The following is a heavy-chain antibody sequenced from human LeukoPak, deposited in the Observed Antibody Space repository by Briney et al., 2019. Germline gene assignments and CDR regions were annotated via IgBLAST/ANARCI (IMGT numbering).Heavy chain of an antibody. D-gene: IGHD3-10*01. CDR1: GDSVSGGSAG. J-gene: IGHJ5*02. CDR2: IYYRSKWYS. Sequence: SQTLSLTCAISGDSVSGGSAGWNWIRQSPSRGLEWLGRIYYRSKWYSDYAISVKSRITINPDTSRNQFSLQLNSVTHDDTAVYYCTGGGLVRGSLHWFDPWGQGTLVAVSS. V-gene: IGHV6-1*01. CDR3: TGGGLVRGSLHWFDP.